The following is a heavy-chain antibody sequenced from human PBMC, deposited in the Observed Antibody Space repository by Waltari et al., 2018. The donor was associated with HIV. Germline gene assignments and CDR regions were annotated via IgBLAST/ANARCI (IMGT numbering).Heavy chain of an antibody. V-gene: IGHV1-2*06. CDR3: ARVTTVTGDSYFYYGMDV. Sequence: QVQLVQSGAEVRKPGASVQVSCKASGYTFTGYYLLWVRQAPGQGLVWMGRINPNSGGTNYAQKFQARVTMTRDTSIGAAYMELSSLRPNDTAVYYCARVTTVTGDSYFYYGMDVWGQGTTVTVSS. CDR2: INPNSGGT. CDR1: GYTFTGYY. J-gene: IGHJ6*02. D-gene: IGHD4-17*01.